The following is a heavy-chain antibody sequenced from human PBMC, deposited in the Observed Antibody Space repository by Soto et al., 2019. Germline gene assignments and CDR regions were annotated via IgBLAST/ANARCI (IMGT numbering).Heavy chain of an antibody. CDR2: ISAYNGNK. D-gene: IGHD6-19*01. J-gene: IGHJ6*03. CDR1: GYTFTSYG. CDR3: ARAEAVAPDYYMDV. Sequence: ASVKVSCKASGYTFTSYGISWVRQAPGQGLEWMGWISAYNGNKNYAQKLQGRVTMTTDTSTSTAYMELRSLRSDDTAVYYCARAEAVAPDYYMDVWGKGTTVTVSS. V-gene: IGHV1-18*01.